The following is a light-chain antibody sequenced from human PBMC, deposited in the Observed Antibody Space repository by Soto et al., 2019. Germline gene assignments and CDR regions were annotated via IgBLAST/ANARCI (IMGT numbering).Light chain of an antibody. CDR1: QDVSRS. J-gene: IGKJ3*01. CDR2: AAS. Sequence: DTQLTQSPSFLSASVGDRVSITCRASQDVSRSVGWYQQKPGKAPKLLISAASTLHSGVPSRFSGSGSGTDFTLTISSLQPEDFATYYCQQGNSFPFTFGPGTKVDIK. CDR3: QQGNSFPFT. V-gene: IGKV1-9*01.